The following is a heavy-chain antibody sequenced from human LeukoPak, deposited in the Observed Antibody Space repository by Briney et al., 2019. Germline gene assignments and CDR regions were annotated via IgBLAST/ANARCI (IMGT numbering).Heavy chain of an antibody. V-gene: IGHV3-30*02. CDR2: IRYDGSNK. J-gene: IGHJ4*02. CDR3: AKRGTVTTFGHCDY. D-gene: IGHD4-17*01. CDR1: GFTFSSYG. Sequence: GGSLRLSCAASGFTFSSYGMHWVRQAPGKGLEWVAFIRYDGSNKYYADSVKGRFTISRDNSKNTLYLQMNSLRAEDTAVYYCAKRGTVTTFGHCDYWGQGTLVTVSS.